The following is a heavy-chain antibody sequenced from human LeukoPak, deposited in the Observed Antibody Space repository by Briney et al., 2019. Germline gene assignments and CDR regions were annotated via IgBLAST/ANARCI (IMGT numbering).Heavy chain of an antibody. CDR1: GGTFSSYA. V-gene: IGHV1-69*13. D-gene: IGHD2-15*01. CDR3: GSVVATPGGYYYGMDV. CDR2: IIPIFGTA. J-gene: IGHJ6*04. Sequence: SVKVSCKASGGTFSSYAISWVRQAPGQGLEWMGGIIPIFGTANYAQKFQGRVTITADESTSTAYMELSSLRSEDTAVYYCGSVVATPGGYYYGMDVWGKGTTVTVSS.